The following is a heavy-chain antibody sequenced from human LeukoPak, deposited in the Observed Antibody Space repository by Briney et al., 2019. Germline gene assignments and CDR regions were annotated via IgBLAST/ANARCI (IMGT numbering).Heavy chain of an antibody. CDR1: GGTFSSYA. D-gene: IGHD1-26*01. CDR3: ARVDGWEKTMDY. J-gene: IGHJ4*02. V-gene: IGHV1-69*06. CDR2: IIPIFGTA. Sequence: GSSVKVSRKASGGTFSSYAISWVRQAPGQGLEWMGGIIPIFGTANYAQKFQGRVTITADKSTSTAYMELSSLRSEDTAVYYCARVDGWEKTMDYWGQGTLVTVSS.